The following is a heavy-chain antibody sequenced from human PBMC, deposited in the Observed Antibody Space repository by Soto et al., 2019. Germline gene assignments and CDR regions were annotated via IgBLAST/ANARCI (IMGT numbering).Heavy chain of an antibody. CDR2: IKLDGSEK. V-gene: IGHV3-7*01. CDR1: GFTFSSYW. J-gene: IGHJ3*02. CDR3: SRDCHYDFWSGYWSRYAFDI. D-gene: IGHD3-3*01. Sequence: GGSLRLSCAASGFTFSSYWMSWVRQAPGKGLEWVANIKLDGSEKYYVYSLKGRFTISRDNAKYSLYLQMNSLRAEDTAVYYCSRDCHYDFWSGYWSRYAFDIWGQGTMVTFSS.